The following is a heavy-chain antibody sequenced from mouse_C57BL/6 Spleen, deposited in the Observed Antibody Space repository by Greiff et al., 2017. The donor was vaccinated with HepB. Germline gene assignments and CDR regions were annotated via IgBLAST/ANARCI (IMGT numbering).Heavy chain of an antibody. Sequence: EVMLVESGGGLVKPGGSLKLSCAASGFTFSSYAMSWVRQTPEKRLEWVATISDGGSYTYYPDNVKGRFTISRDNAKNNLYLQMSHLKSEETAMYYCARSITTGVFDYWGQGTTLTVSS. J-gene: IGHJ2*01. CDR1: GFTFSSYA. V-gene: IGHV5-4*03. D-gene: IGHD1-1*01. CDR2: ISDGGSYT. CDR3: ARSITTGVFDY.